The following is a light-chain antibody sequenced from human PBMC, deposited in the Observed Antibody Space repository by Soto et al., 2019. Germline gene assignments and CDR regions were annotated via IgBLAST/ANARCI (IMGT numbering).Light chain of an antibody. CDR2: EVS. J-gene: IGLJ1*01. V-gene: IGLV2-14*01. CDR1: SIDVGGYNY. Sequence: ALAQPASVSGSPGQSITISCTASSIDVGGYNYVSWYQQYPGKAPSLMIYEVSNRPSGVADRFSGSKSGNTASLTISGLQAEDEADYYCSSYTSSYIYVFGTGTKVTVL. CDR3: SSYTSSYIYV.